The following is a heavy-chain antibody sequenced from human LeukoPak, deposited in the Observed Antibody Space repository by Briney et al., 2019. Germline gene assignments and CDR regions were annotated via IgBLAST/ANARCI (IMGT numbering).Heavy chain of an antibody. CDR2: IRSKTDGGTT. J-gene: IGHJ1*01. D-gene: IGHD3-3*01. CDR3: AKHIYGVVSIQQ. CDR1: GFTFRDAW. Sequence: TGGSLRLSCAASGFTFRDAWMTWVRQAPGKGLEWVGRIRSKTDGGTTDYAVSVQGRFTISRDDSKNTLYLQMSSLKTEDTAVYYCAKHIYGVVSIQQWGQGTLVTVSS. V-gene: IGHV3-15*01.